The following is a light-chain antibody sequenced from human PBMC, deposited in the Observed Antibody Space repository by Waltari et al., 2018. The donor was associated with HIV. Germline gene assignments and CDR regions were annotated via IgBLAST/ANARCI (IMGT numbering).Light chain of an antibody. V-gene: IGLV1-44*01. CDR3: AAWDDRLNVWL. CDR1: SSNIGVNT. J-gene: IGLJ3*02. CDR2: SSD. Sequence: QSVLTQPPSASGTPGQRVTLSCSGGSSNIGVNTVNWYQQVPGTAPKIIVYSSDQRPSGVSDRFSGSKSGASASLAISGLQSEDEADYYCAAWDDRLNVWLFGGGTKLTVL.